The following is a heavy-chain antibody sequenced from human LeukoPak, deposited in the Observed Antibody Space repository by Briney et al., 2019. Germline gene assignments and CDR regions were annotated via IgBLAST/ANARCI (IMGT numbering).Heavy chain of an antibody. J-gene: IGHJ4*02. D-gene: IGHD5-12*01. CDR1: GGSVSSGSYY. CDR3: ARLASGYDD. V-gene: IGHV4-61*01. CDR2: IHYSGST. Sequence: SETLSLTCTVSGGSVSSGSYYWSWIRQPPGKRLEWIGYIHYSGSTNYNPSLKSRVTISLDTSKNQFSLKLSSVTAADTAVYYCARLASGYDDWGLGTLVTVSS.